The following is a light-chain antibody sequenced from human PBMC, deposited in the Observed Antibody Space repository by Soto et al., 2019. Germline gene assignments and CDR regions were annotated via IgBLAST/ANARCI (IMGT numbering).Light chain of an antibody. Sequence: QSALTQPASVSGSPGQSITISCTGTSSDVGGYNYVSWYQHHPGKAPKLMIFEVSNRPSGVSHRFSGSKSGNTASLTISGLQAEDEADYYCPSYGSSTYVFGTGTKLTVL. CDR2: EVS. V-gene: IGLV2-14*01. CDR3: PSYGSSTYV. CDR1: SSDVGGYNY. J-gene: IGLJ1*01.